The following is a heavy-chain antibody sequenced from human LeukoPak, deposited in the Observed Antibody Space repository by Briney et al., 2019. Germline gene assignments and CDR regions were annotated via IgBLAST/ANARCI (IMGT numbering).Heavy chain of an antibody. Sequence: SETLSLTCTVSGGSISSYYWSWLRQPPGKGLEWIGYIYYSGSTNYNPSLKSRVTISVDTSKNQFSLKLSSVTAADTAVYYWARHTYYYDTDYWGQGTLVTVSS. J-gene: IGHJ4*02. CDR1: GGSISSYY. D-gene: IGHD3-22*01. CDR3: ARHTYYYDTDY. CDR2: IYYSGST. V-gene: IGHV4-59*08.